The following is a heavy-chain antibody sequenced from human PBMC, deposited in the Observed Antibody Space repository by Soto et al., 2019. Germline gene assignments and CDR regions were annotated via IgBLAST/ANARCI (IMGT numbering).Heavy chain of an antibody. V-gene: IGHV3-15*07. J-gene: IGHJ6*02. CDR2: IKSKTDGGTT. D-gene: IGHD5-18*01. Sequence: GGSLRLSCAASGFTFSNAWMNWVRQAPGKGLEWVGRIKSKTDGGTTDYAAPVKGRFTISRDDSKNTLYLQMNSLKTEDTAVYYCTKNLDPCGYSRSFDCPYYYYGMDVWGQGTTVTVSS. CDR1: GFTFSNAW. CDR3: TKNLDPCGYSRSFDCPYYYYGMDV.